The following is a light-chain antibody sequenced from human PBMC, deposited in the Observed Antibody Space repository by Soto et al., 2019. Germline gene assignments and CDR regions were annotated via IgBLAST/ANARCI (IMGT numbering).Light chain of an antibody. V-gene: IGLV7-46*01. CDR2: ATS. CDR3: LLAYAGVGEV. CDR1: TGAVTSGHY. J-gene: IGLJ2*01. Sequence: QAVVTQEPSLTVSPGGTVTLTCGSSTGAVTSGHYPYWFQQKPGQAPRTLIYATSNRHSWAPARFSGSLLGVKAALTLSGAQPEDEADYYCLLAYAGVGEVFGGGTKLTVL.